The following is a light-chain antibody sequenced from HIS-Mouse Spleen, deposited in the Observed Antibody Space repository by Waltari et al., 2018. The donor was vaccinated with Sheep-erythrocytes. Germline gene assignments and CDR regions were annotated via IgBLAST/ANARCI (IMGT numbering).Light chain of an antibody. CDR2: QES. J-gene: IGLJ2*01. Sequence: SYELTQPHSVSVSPGQTASITCSGDKLGDKYACWYQQKPGQSPVLVIYQESKRPSGIPGRFSGSNSGNTATLTISGTQAMDEADYYCQAWDSSTAVFGGGTKLTVL. CDR3: QAWDSSTAV. CDR1: KLGDKY. V-gene: IGLV3-1*01.